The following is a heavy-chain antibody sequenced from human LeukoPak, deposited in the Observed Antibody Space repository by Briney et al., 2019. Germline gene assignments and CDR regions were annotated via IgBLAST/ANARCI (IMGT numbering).Heavy chain of an antibody. CDR2: INHSGST. D-gene: IGHD5-24*01. CDR3: ARGVAMATITLFDY. V-gene: IGHV4-34*01. CDR1: GGSFSGYY. J-gene: IGHJ4*02. Sequence: SETLSLTCAVYGGSFSGYYWSWIRQPPGKGLEWIGEINHSGSTNYNPSLKSRVTITVDTSKNQFSLKLSSVTAADTAVYYCARGVAMATITLFDYWGQGTLVTVSS.